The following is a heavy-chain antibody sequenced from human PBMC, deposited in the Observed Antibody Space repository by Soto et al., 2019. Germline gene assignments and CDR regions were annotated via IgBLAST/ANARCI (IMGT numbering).Heavy chain of an antibody. V-gene: IGHV3-30*18. Sequence: PGGSLRLSCAASGFTFSSYGMHWVRQAPGKGLEWVAVISYDGSNKYYADSVKGRFTISRDNSKNTLYLQMNSLRAEDTAVYYCAKGSEAYYDFWSGYLSLDVWGKGTTVTVSS. J-gene: IGHJ6*04. D-gene: IGHD3-3*01. CDR2: ISYDGSNK. CDR1: GFTFSSYG. CDR3: AKGSEAYYDFWSGYLSLDV.